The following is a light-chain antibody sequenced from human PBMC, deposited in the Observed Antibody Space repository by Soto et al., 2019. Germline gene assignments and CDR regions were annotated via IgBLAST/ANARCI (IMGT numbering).Light chain of an antibody. V-gene: IGKV3-11*01. CDR1: QSVSSS. Sequence: EIWLTQSPATLSLSPGERATLSCRASQSVSSSLAWYQQKPGQAPRLLLYDASNRATGIPARLSGSGSGTEFTLTISRLEPEDFAVYYCQQYGSSGTFGQGTQVDIK. CDR3: QQYGSSGT. CDR2: DAS. J-gene: IGKJ1*01.